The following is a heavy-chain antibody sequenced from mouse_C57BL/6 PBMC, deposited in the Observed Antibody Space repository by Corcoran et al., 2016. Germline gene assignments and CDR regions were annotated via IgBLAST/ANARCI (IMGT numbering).Heavy chain of an antibody. J-gene: IGHJ1*03. D-gene: IGHD1-1*01. CDR2: IYPRSGNT. V-gene: IGHV1-81*01. CDR3: ARWTTTVPYWYFDV. Sequence: QVQLQQSGAELARPGASVKLSCKASGYTFTSYGISWVKQRTGQGLEWIGEIYPRSGNTYYNEKFKGKATLTADKSSSTAYMELRSLTSEDSAVYFCARWTTTVPYWYFDVWGTGTTVTVSS. CDR1: GYTFTSYG.